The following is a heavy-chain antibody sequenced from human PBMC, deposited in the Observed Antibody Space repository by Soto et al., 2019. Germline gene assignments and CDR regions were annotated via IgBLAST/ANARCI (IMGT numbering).Heavy chain of an antibody. V-gene: IGHV4-30-4*01. D-gene: IGHD3-3*01. CDR1: GGSISSGDYY. CDR3: AREIGRRDFWSGSGYFDY. CDR2: IYYSGST. Sequence: QVQLQESGPGLVKPSQTLSLTCTVSGGSISSGDYYWSWIRQPPGKGLEWIGHIYYSGSTYYNPSLKSRVTISVDTSKNQFSLKLRSVTAADTAVYYCAREIGRRDFWSGSGYFDYWGQGTLVTVSS. J-gene: IGHJ4*02.